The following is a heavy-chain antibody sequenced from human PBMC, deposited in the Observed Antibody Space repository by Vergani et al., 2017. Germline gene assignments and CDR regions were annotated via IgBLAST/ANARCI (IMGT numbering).Heavy chain of an antibody. CDR2: IYYSGST. Sequence: QLQLQESGPGLVKPSETLSLTCTVSGGSISSSSYYWGWIRQPPGKGLEWIGSIYYSGSTYYNPSLKSRVTISVDTSKNQFSLKLSSVTAADTAVYYCAREGDIGGYSYDWGQGTLVTVSS. J-gene: IGHJ4*02. V-gene: IGHV4-39*07. CDR3: AREGDIGGYSYD. D-gene: IGHD5-18*01. CDR1: GGSISSSSYY.